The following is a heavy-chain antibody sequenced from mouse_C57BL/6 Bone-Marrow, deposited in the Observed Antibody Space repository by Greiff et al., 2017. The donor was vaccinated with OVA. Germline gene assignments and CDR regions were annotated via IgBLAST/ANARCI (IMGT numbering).Heavy chain of an antibody. J-gene: IGHJ3*01. V-gene: IGHV1-42*01. Sequence: EVKLQESGPELVKPGASVKISCKASGYSFTGYYMNWVKQSPEKSLEWLGEINPSTGGTTYNQKFKATATLTVDKSSSKAYMQLKSLTSEDSAVYYCARGGTSPFAYWGQGTLVTVSA. CDR1: GYSFTGYY. CDR2: INPSTGGT. D-gene: IGHD4-1*01. CDR3: ARGGTSPFAY.